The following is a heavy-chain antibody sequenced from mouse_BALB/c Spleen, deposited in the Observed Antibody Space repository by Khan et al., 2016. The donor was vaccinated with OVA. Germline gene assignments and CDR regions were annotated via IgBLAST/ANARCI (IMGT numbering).Heavy chain of an antibody. Sequence: VELVESGAELVRPGTSVKLSCKTSGYIFTSYWIHWVKQRSGQGLEWIARIYPGTNNTYYNENFKDKATLTADKASSTVYLQLSNLKSEDSAVFFCAREEALYYFDYWGQGTTLTVSS. CDR2: IYPGTNNT. CDR3: AREEALYYFDY. CDR1: GYIFTSYW. J-gene: IGHJ2*01. D-gene: IGHD3-2*02. V-gene: IGHV1-76*01.